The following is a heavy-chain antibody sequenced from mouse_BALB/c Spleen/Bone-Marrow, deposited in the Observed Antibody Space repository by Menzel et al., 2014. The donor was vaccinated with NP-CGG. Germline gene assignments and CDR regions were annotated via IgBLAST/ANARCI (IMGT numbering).Heavy chain of an antibody. CDR2: ISNGGVST. J-gene: IGHJ4*01. D-gene: IGHD2-2*01. CDR1: GFTFSSYT. CDR3: TRDGYDVGGAMDY. Sequence: EVKLEESGGGLVQPGGSLKLSCAASGFTFSSYTMSWVRQTPEKRLEWVTYISNGGVSTYYADAVKGRFTISRDNAKNTLYLQMSRLKSEDTAMYCCTRDGYDVGGAMDYWGQGTSVTVSS. V-gene: IGHV5-12-2*01.